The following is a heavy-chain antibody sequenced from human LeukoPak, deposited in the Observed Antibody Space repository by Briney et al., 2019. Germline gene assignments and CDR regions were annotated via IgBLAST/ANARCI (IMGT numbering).Heavy chain of an antibody. Sequence: GESLKISRKGSGYIFTSYWIGWVRQMPGKGLGWMGIIYPGDSDTRYSPSFQGQVTMSVDKSISTAYLQWSSLKASDTAMYYCGRRGGDGYNYIDYWGQGTLVTVSS. CDR3: GRRGGDGYNYIDY. J-gene: IGHJ4*02. CDR1: GYIFTSYW. CDR2: IYPGDSDT. V-gene: IGHV5-51*01. D-gene: IGHD5-24*01.